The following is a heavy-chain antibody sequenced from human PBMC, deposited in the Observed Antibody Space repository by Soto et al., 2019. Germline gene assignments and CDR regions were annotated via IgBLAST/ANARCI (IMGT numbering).Heavy chain of an antibody. Sequence: QVQLQQWGAGLLKPSETLSLTCAVYGGSFSGYYWSWIRQPPGKGLEWIGEINHSGSTNYNPSLKSRVTISVDTSKNQFSLKLSSVTAADTAVNYCAATRTSVDTAMPYDYWGQGTLVTVSS. CDR2: INHSGST. J-gene: IGHJ4*02. CDR1: GGSFSGYY. V-gene: IGHV4-34*01. D-gene: IGHD5-18*01. CDR3: AATRTSVDTAMPYDY.